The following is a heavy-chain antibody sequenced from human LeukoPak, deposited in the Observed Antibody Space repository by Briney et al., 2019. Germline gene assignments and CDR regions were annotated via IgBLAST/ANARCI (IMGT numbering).Heavy chain of an antibody. CDR3: ARGRAIIAAAGTGDAFDI. D-gene: IGHD6-13*01. CDR1: GYTFTGYY. CDR2: INPSGGST. J-gene: IGHJ3*02. V-gene: IGHV1-46*01. Sequence: ASVKVSCKASGYTFTGYYMHWVRQAPGQGLEWMGIINPSGGSTSYAQKFQGRVTMTRDMSTSTVYMELSSLRSEDTAVYYCARGRAIIAAAGTGDAFDIWGQGTMVTVSS.